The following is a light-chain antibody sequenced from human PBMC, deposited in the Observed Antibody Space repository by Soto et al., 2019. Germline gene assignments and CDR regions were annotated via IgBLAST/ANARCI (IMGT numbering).Light chain of an antibody. CDR2: DSS. CDR1: QSVDSD. J-gene: IGKJ1*01. CDR3: QHYNNWPPWT. Sequence: EIVMTQSPATLSVSPGERAILSCRASQSVDSDLAWYQQKPGQAPRLLIYDSSTRATGIPGRFSGSGSGTEFTLSISSLQSEDFAVYYCQHYNNWPPWTFGQGTKVEFQ. V-gene: IGKV3-15*01.